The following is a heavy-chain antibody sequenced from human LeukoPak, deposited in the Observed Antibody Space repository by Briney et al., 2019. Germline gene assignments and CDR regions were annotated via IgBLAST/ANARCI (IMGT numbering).Heavy chain of an antibody. V-gene: IGHV1-46*01. J-gene: IGHJ6*02. CDR3: ATVPREAVAAAGAYYYYGMDV. D-gene: IGHD6-19*01. CDR2: INPSGGST. CDR1: GYTFTSYY. Sequence: GASVKVSCKASGYTFTSYYMHWVRQAPGQGLEWMGIINPSGGSTSYAQKFQGRVTMTRDTSTSTAYMELSSLRSEDTAVYYCATVPREAVAAAGAYYYYGMDVWGQGTTVTVSS.